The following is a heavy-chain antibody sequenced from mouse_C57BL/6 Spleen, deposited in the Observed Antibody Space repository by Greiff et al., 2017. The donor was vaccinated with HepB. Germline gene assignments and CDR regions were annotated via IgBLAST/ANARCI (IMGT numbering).Heavy chain of an antibody. CDR1: GYAFTNYL. D-gene: IGHD2-4*01. CDR2: INPGSGGT. V-gene: IGHV1-54*01. CDR3: ARWDDYDCFAY. J-gene: IGHJ3*01. Sequence: QVQLQQSGAELVRPGTSVKVSCKASGYAFTNYLIEWVKQRPGQGLEWIGVINPGSGGTNYNEKFKGKATLTADKSSSTAYMQLSSLTSEDSAVYFCARWDDYDCFAYWGQGTLVTVSA.